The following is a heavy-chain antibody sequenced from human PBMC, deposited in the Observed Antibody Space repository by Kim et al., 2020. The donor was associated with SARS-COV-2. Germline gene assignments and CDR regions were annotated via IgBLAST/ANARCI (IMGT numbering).Heavy chain of an antibody. J-gene: IGHJ4*02. Sequence: AESVGGRFTISRDNSRNTLYLQMNSLRAEDTAVYYCARETCDLHGTGGFDYWGQGTLVTVSS. V-gene: IGHV3-33*01. CDR3: ARETCDLHGTGGFDY. D-gene: IGHD2-8*02.